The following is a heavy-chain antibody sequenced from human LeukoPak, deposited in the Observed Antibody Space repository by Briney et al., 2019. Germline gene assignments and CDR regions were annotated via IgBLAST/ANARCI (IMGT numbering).Heavy chain of an antibody. D-gene: IGHD7-27*01. Sequence: PSETLSLTCAVSDGSISSGGYSWSWIRQPPGKGLEWIGYIYHSGSTYYNPSLKSRVTISVDRSKNQFSLKLSSVTAADTAVYYCARDPLTGQAIWGQGTMVTVSS. CDR3: ARDPLTGQAI. V-gene: IGHV4-30-2*01. J-gene: IGHJ3*02. CDR1: DGSISSGGYS. CDR2: IYHSGST.